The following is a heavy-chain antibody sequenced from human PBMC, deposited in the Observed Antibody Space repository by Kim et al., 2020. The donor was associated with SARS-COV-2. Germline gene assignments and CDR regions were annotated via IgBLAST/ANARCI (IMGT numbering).Heavy chain of an antibody. D-gene: IGHD5-12*01. CDR2: INYSGST. CDR1: GGSVSSGSYY. V-gene: IGHV4-61*01. J-gene: IGHJ4*02. CDR3: AGERYGGYGFDY. Sequence: SETLSLTCTVSGGSVSSGSYYWSWIRQPPGQGLEWIGYINYSGSTNYNPSLKSRVTISVDTSKNQFSLKLSSVTAADPAVYYCAGERYGGYGFDYWGQGTLVTVSS.